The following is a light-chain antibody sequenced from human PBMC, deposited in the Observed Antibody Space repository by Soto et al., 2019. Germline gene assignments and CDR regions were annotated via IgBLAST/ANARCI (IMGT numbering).Light chain of an antibody. CDR1: SGSIASNY. CDR2: EDN. CDR3: HSYESNNVV. J-gene: IGLJ3*02. Sequence: FMLTPPHSVSESPGKTGIISCTRRSGSIASNYVQWYQQRPGSAPTIVIYEDNQRPSGVPDRFSGSVDSSSNSASLTISGLKTEDEADYYCHSYESNNVVFGGGTKLTVL. V-gene: IGLV6-57*03.